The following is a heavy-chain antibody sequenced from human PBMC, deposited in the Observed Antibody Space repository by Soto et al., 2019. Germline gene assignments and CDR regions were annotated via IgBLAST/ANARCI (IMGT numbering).Heavy chain of an antibody. V-gene: IGHV3-21*06. CDR2: ISSSSSYI. D-gene: IGHD3-10*01. Sequence: GGSLRLSCTCSGFTFSSSTMTWVRQGPGKGLEWVSSISSSSSYIYFADSLKGRFTISRDNAKNSLYLQMNNLRAEDTAVYYCARDIGEMSAVWGQGTQVTVSS. J-gene: IGHJ4*02. CDR1: GFTFSSST. CDR3: ARDIGEMSAV.